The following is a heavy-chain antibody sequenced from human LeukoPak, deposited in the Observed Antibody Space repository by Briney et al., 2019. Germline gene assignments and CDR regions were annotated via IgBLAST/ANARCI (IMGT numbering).Heavy chain of an antibody. CDR1: GGSISTYY. J-gene: IGHJ5*02. CDR2: IYYSGST. Sequence: SETLSLTCTVSGGSISTYYWSWIRQPPGKGLEWIGYIYYSGSTSYNPSLKSRVTISVDTSKNQFSLKLSSVTAADTAVYYCARKIHGSGSYVWSRARWFDPWGQGTLVTVSS. CDR3: ARKIHGSGSYVWSRARWFDP. V-gene: IGHV4-59*12. D-gene: IGHD3-10*01.